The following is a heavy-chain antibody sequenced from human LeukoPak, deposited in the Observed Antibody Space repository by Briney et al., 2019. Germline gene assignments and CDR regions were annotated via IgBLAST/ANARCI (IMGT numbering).Heavy chain of an antibody. CDR3: ARLIVETIRWFDP. Sequence: GGSLRLSCAASGFTFSNYYVSWIRQAPGKGLEWVSYISSSNIYTDYADSVKGRFTISRDNAKNLLYLQMNSLRAEDTAAYYCARLIVETIRWFDPWGQGTLVTVSS. CDR1: GFTFSNYY. D-gene: IGHD1-26*01. J-gene: IGHJ5*02. CDR2: ISSSNIYT. V-gene: IGHV3-11*06.